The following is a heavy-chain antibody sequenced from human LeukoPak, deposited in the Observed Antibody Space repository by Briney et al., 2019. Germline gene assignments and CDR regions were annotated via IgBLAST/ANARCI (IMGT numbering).Heavy chain of an antibody. Sequence: ASVKVSCKASGYTFTGYYIHWVRQAPGQGLEWMAWINPNNGGTNYAQKFQGRVTVTKDTSISTAYMELSSLRSDDTAVYYCARVGYSSSWYYYYYGMDVWGQGTTVTVSS. D-gene: IGHD6-13*01. V-gene: IGHV1-2*02. CDR2: INPNNGGT. CDR1: GYTFTGYY. J-gene: IGHJ6*02. CDR3: ARVGYSSSWYYYYYGMDV.